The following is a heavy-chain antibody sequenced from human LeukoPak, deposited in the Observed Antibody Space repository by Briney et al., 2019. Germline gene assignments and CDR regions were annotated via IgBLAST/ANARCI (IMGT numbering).Heavy chain of an antibody. V-gene: IGHV5-51*01. CDR2: IYPGDSDT. J-gene: IGHJ4*02. D-gene: IGHD3-22*01. CDR3: ARQAAYYYDSSGYYYAGY. Sequence: WESLKISCKGSGYSFTSYWIGWVRQMPGKGLEWMGIIYPGDSDTRYSPSFQGQVTISADKSISTAYLQWSSLKASDTAMYYCARQAAYYYDSSGYYYAGYWGQGTLVTVSS. CDR1: GYSFTSYW.